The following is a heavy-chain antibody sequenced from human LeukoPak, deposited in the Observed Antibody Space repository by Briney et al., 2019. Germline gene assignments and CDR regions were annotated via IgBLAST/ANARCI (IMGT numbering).Heavy chain of an antibody. Sequence: GRSLRLSCAASGFTFSSYGMHWVRQAPDKGLEWVAFISHDGNNNFYADSVKGRFTISRDNSKNTLYLQMNSLRAEDTAMYYYARSFDVWGQGTMVTVSS. J-gene: IGHJ3*01. CDR1: GFTFSSYG. CDR2: ISHDGNNN. V-gene: IGHV3-30*03. CDR3: ARSFDV.